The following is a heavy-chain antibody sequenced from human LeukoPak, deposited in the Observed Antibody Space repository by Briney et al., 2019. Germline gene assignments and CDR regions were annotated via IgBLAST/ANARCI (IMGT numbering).Heavy chain of an antibody. Sequence: ASVKVSCKASGGTFSSYAISWVRQAPGQGLEWMGGIIPIFGTANYAQKFQGRVTMTRNTSISTAYMELSSLRSEDTAVYYCARVGSGDYDCWGQGTLVTVSS. CDR3: ARVGSGDYDC. V-gene: IGHV1-69*05. CDR1: GGTFSSYA. D-gene: IGHD4-17*01. CDR2: IIPIFGTA. J-gene: IGHJ4*02.